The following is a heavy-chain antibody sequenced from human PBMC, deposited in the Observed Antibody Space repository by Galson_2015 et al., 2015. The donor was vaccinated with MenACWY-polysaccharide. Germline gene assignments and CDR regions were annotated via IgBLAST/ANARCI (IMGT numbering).Heavy chain of an antibody. CDR3: AMAVRGVSIDD. J-gene: IGHJ4*02. CDR1: GFTFSSHG. CDR2: IWYDGSNK. V-gene: IGHV3-33*03. D-gene: IGHD3-10*01. Sequence: SLRLSCAPSGFTFSSHGMHWVRQAPGKGLERVALIWYDGSNKYYTDAVKGRFTISRDDSKNTVYLQMNSLRADETAVYYCAMAVRGVSIDDWGQGALVTVSS.